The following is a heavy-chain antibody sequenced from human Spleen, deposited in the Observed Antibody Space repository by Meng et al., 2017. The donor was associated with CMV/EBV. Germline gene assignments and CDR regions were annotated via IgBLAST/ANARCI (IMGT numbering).Heavy chain of an antibody. CDR2: INPSGGDT. CDR1: GYSFTAYY. Sequence: ASVKVSCKASGYSFTAYYVHWVRQAPGQGLEWMVIINPSGGDTTYAQKFRGRVTMTSDTSTSTVYMYLSSLSSEDTAVYYCARERSDFRGAYYDFWSGYYHFDYWGQGTLVTVSS. CDR3: ARERSDFRGAYYDFWSGYYHFDY. D-gene: IGHD3-3*01. J-gene: IGHJ4*02. V-gene: IGHV1-46*01.